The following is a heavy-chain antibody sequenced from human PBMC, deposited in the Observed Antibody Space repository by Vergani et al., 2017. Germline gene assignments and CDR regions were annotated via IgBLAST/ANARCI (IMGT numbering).Heavy chain of an antibody. CDR1: GDSISSNNC. V-gene: IGHV4-4*01. D-gene: IGHD3-16*01. CDR3: ATIGYRRLGYYFDY. J-gene: IGHJ4*02. Sequence: QVQLQESGPGLVKPPGTLSLTCAVSGDSISSNNCWTWVRQPPGKGLEWIGEICHTEDTKYSPSLKSRVTVSVDESRNLFSLRLKSVTAADTAVYSCATIGYRRLGYYFDYWGQGSLVTVSS. CDR2: ICHTEDT.